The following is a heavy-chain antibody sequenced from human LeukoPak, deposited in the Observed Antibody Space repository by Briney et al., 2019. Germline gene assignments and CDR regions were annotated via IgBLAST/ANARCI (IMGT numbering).Heavy chain of an antibody. CDR3: ARGVIAAAGFDY. Sequence: GGSLRLSCAASGFTVSSNYLSWVRQAPGKGLDWVSVIYSGGSTYYADSVKGRFTISRDNSKNTVYLQMKSLRAGDTAVYYCARGVIAAAGFDYWGQGTLVTVSS. D-gene: IGHD6-13*01. V-gene: IGHV3-53*01. CDR2: IYSGGST. CDR1: GFTVSSNY. J-gene: IGHJ4*02.